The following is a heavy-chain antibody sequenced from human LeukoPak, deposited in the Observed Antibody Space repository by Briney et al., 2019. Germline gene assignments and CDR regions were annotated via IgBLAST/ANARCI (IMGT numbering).Heavy chain of an antibody. CDR2: IGISSGNT. Sequence: QPGGSLRLSCAASGFKFSDYSMNWVRQAPGKGLEWISYIGISSGNTKYADSVKGRFTISGDSAKSSLYLQMNSLRVEDTAVYYCARYHNYAFDNWGQGTLVTVSS. CDR3: ARYHNYAFDN. D-gene: IGHD1-1*01. CDR1: GFKFSDYS. V-gene: IGHV3-48*04. J-gene: IGHJ4*02.